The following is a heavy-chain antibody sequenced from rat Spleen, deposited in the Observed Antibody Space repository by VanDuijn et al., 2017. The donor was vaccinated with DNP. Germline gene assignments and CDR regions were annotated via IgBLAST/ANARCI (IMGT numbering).Heavy chain of an antibody. CDR2: TIGSGGNS. CDR1: GFTFNDYW. Sequence: EVQLVESGGDLVQPGKSLKLSCVASGFTFNDYWMTWIRQVPGKGLEWVASTIGSGGNSYYPDSLKGQFTISRDNAKNTLYLQMNSLRSEDTATYYCSRGGTTYLFAYWGTGTLVTGTS. V-gene: IGHV5-31*01. J-gene: IGHJ3*01. CDR3: SRGGTTYLFAY. D-gene: IGHD1-1*01.